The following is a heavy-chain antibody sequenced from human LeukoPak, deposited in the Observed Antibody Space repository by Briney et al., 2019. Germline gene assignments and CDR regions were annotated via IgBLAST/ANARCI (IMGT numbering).Heavy chain of an antibody. V-gene: IGHV4-39*01. CDR1: GGCISSSSYY. CDR2: IYYSGST. Sequence: SETLSLTCTVSGGCISSSSYYWGWIRQPPGKALEWIGNIYYSGSTYYNPSLKSRVTISVDTSKNPLSLQLSTVTAADTAVYYCARHGYGDRFFDYWGQGTLVTVSS. CDR3: ARHGYGDRFFDY. D-gene: IGHD4-17*01. J-gene: IGHJ4*02.